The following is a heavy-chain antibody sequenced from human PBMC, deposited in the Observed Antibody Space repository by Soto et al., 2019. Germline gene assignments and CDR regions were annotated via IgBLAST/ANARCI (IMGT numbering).Heavy chain of an antibody. D-gene: IGHD1-1*01. V-gene: IGHV3-11*04. J-gene: IGHJ4*02. CDR3: ARGGLEPFDY. CDR2: INDYGTTI. Sequence: GGSLRLSCAASGFTFSDYYMSWIRQAPGKGLEWVSYINDYGTTINYAESVEGRFTISRDDAKSEVYLQMNNLRAEDTAVYYCARGGLEPFDYWGQGALVTVSS. CDR1: GFTFSDYY.